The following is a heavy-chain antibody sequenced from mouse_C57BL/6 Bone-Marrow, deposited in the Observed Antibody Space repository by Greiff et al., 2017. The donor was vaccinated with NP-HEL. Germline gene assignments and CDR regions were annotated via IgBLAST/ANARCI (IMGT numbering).Heavy chain of an antibody. J-gene: IGHJ1*03. Sequence: QVQLQQPGAELVRPGTSVKLSCKASGYTFTSYWMHWVKPRPGQGLEWIGVIDPSDSYTNYNQKFKGKATLTVDTSSSTAYMQLSSLTSEDSAVYYCARSENYYGSSYYWYFDVWGTGTTVTVSS. V-gene: IGHV1-59*01. CDR3: ARSENYYGSSYYWYFDV. CDR1: GYTFTSYW. D-gene: IGHD1-1*01. CDR2: IDPSDSYT.